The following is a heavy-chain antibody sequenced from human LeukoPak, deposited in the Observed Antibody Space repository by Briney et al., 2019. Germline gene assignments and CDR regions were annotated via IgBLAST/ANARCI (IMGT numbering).Heavy chain of an antibody. CDR3: ARPSVDGSGSYPY. D-gene: IGHD3-10*01. CDR2: IYPGDSYT. CDR1: GXSFTAYW. J-gene: IGHJ4*02. Sequence: GESLKISCKVSGXSFTAYWIGWVRQMPGKGLEWLGIIYPGDSYTNYSPSFQGHVTISADKSISTAYLQWSSLKASDTAMFYCARPSVDGSGSYPYWGQGTLVTVSS. V-gene: IGHV5-51*01.